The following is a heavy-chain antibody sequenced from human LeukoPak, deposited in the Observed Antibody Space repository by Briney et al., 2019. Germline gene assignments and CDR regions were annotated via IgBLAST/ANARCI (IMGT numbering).Heavy chain of an antibody. CDR3: TRDRGAYNLYDY. J-gene: IGHJ4*02. CDR1: GFTFGDYA. D-gene: IGHD1-1*01. CDR2: IRSKAYGETA. V-gene: IGHV3-49*04. Sequence: GGSLRLSCTASGFTFGDYAMSWVRQAPGKGLEWVGFIRSKAYGETADYAASVKGRFTISRDDSKAIAYLQMNSLKTEDTAVYHCTRDRGAYNLYDYWGQGTLVTVSS.